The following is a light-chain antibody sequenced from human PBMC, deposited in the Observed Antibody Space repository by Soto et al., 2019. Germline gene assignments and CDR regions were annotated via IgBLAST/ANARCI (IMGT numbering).Light chain of an antibody. V-gene: IGKV3-20*01. CDR3: QQYDSSPPWT. J-gene: IGKJ1*01. CDR1: QSVSSSY. CDR2: GAS. Sequence: EIVLTQSPGTLSLSAGERATLSCRASQSVSSSYLAWYQQKPGQAPRLLIYGASSRATGIPARFSGSGSGTDFTLTISSLQPADFAVYYCQQYDSSPPWTFGTGTKVDIK.